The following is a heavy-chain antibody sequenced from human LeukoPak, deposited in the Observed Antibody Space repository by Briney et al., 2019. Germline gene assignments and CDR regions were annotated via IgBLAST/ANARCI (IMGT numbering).Heavy chain of an antibody. CDR3: AKDLSLFWSAYFDY. D-gene: IGHD3-3*01. J-gene: IGHJ4*02. CDR2: IGYDGSNK. Sequence: GGSLRLSCAASGFTFSSYGMHWVRQAPGKGLEWVAVIGYDGSNKYYADSVKGRFTISRDNSKNTLYLQMNSLRAEDTAVYYCAKDLSLFWSAYFDYWGQGTLVTVSS. V-gene: IGHV3-33*06. CDR1: GFTFSSYG.